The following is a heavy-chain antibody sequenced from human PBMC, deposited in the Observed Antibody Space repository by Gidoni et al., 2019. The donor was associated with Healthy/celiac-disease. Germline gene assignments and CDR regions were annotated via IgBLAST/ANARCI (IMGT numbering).Heavy chain of an antibody. D-gene: IGHD1-26*01. CDR2: INHSGST. CDR1: GGSFSGYY. J-gene: IGHJ2*01. Sequence: QVQLQQWGAGLLKPSETLSLTCAVYGGSFSGYYWSWIRQPPGKGLEWIGEINHSGSTNYNPSLKSRVTISVDTSKNQFSLKLSSVTAADTAVYYCARGGIIRPVPWYFDLWGRGTLVTVSS. CDR3: ARGGIIRPVPWYFDL. V-gene: IGHV4-34*01.